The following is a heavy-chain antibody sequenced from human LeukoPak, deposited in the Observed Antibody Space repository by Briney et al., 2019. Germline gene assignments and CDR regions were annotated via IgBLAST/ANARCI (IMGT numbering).Heavy chain of an antibody. V-gene: IGHV4-59*01. J-gene: IGHJ4*02. D-gene: IGHD3-22*01. CDR3: ARGSWYYDSSGYPY. CDR2: IYYSGST. Sequence: SETLSLTCPVSGGSISSYYWSWIRQPPGKGLEWIGYIYYSGSTDYNPSLKSRVTISVDTSKNQFSLKLSSVTAADTAVYYCARGSWYYDSSGYPYWGQGTLVTVSS. CDR1: GGSISSYY.